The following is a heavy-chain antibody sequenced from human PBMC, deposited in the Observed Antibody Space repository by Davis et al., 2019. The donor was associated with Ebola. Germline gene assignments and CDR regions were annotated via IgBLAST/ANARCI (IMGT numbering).Heavy chain of an antibody. CDR3: ARGDFDWLRVGMDV. CDR2: VNHSGST. Sequence: SETLSLTCAVYVDSFSGYYWSWIRQSPGKGLEWIGEVNHSGSTTYNPSLKRRVVISVDTSKNQFSLKLSSVTAADTAVYYCARGDFDWLRVGMDVWGQGTTVTVSS. J-gene: IGHJ6*02. D-gene: IGHD3-9*01. V-gene: IGHV4-34*01. CDR1: VDSFSGYY.